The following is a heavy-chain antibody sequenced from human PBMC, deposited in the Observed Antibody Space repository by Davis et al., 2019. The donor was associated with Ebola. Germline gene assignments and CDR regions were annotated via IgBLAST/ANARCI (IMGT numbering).Heavy chain of an antibody. CDR1: GFTFSSYA. V-gene: IGHV4-34*01. CDR2: INHSGST. D-gene: IGHD2-15*01. J-gene: IGHJ5*02. Sequence: GSLRLSCAASGFTFSSYAMSWIRQPPGKGLEWIGEINHSGSTNYNPSLKSRVTISVDTSKNQFSLKLSSVTAADTAVYYCARELGYCSGGSCYSGWFDPWGQGTLVTVSS. CDR3: ARELGYCSGGSCYSGWFDP.